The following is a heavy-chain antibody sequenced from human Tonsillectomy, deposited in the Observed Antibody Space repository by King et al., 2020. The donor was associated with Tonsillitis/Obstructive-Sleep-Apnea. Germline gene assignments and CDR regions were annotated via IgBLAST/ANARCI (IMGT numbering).Heavy chain of an antibody. J-gene: IGHJ6*04. CDR2: IKSKTDGGTT. V-gene: IGHV3-15*01. CDR3: TTDSRGVPV. D-gene: IGHD2-8*01. CDR1: GFILSNAW. Sequence: VQLVESGGGLVKPGGSLRLSCAASGFILSNAWMSWVRQAPGKGLEWVGRIKSKTDGGTTDYAAPVKGRFTISRDDSETTLYLQMNSLKTEDAGVYYCTTDSRGVPVWGKGTSVTVSS.